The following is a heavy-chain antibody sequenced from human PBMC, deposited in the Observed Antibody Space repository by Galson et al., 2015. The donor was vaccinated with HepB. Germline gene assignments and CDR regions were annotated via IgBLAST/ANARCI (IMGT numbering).Heavy chain of an antibody. CDR3: ARETITNYAMDV. CDR1: GFTFSNYR. J-gene: IGHJ6*02. CDR2: ITSDSTYI. D-gene: IGHD5-12*01. Sequence: SLRLSCAASGFTFSNYRMNWVRQAPGKGLDWVASITSDSTYIYYGESLVGRFTISRDNAKNSLSLQMSSLRADDTAVYYCARETITNYAMDVWGQGTTVTVSS. V-gene: IGHV3-21*01.